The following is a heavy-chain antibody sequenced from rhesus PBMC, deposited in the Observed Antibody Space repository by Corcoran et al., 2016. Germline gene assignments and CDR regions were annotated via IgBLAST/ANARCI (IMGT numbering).Heavy chain of an antibody. CDR1: GFTFSSHV. CDR2: ISSGGST. J-gene: IGHJ6*01. CDR3: AKGGSGNYPYGLDS. Sequence: EVQLVESGGGLAKPGGSLRLSCAASGFTFSSHVMHWVRQAPGKGLEWVSAISSGGSTYYADSVKGRFTISRDNSKNPLSLQMNSLRAEDTAVYYCAKGGSGNYPYGLDSWGQGVVVTVSS. D-gene: IGHD1-44*01. V-gene: IGHV3-103*01.